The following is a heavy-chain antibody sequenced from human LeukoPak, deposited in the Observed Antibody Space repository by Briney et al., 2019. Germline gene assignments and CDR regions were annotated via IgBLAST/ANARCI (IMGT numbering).Heavy chain of an antibody. J-gene: IGHJ4*02. CDR1: GYSFTSYW. Sequence: GESLKISCKGSGYSFTSYWIGWVRQMPGKGLEWMGIIYPGDSDTRYSPSFQGQVTISADKSISTAYLQWSSLKASDTAMYYCARRYGGYCSGGSCYYFDYWGQGTLVTVSS. CDR2: IYPGDSDT. CDR3: ARRYGGYCSGGSCYYFDY. D-gene: IGHD2-15*01. V-gene: IGHV5-51*01.